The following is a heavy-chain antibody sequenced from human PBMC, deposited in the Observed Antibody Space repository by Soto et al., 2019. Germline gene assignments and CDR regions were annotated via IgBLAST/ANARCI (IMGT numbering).Heavy chain of an antibody. D-gene: IGHD2-15*01. CDR1: GFSFRGYA. J-gene: IGHJ5*02. CDR2: ISSGGDI. Sequence: EVQLLESGGGLVQPGGSLRLSCAASGFSFRGYAMSWVRQTPGKGLEWVSVISSGGDIYYADSVKGRFTISRDNSKNTLYLQMNSLRAEDTAVYYCAKRAPDSCSGASCYAGFDPWGQGTLVTVSS. CDR3: AKRAPDSCSGASCYAGFDP. V-gene: IGHV3-23*01.